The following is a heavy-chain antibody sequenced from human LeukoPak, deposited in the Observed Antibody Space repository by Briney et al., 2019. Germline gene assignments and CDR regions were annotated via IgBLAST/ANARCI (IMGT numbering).Heavy chain of an antibody. CDR1: GGSISSYY. D-gene: IGHD6-13*01. V-gene: IGHV4-59*08. CDR3: ARHDVAAVPFDY. J-gene: IGHJ4*02. CDR2: IYYSGST. Sequence: ASETLSLTCTVSGGSISSYYWSWIRQPPGKGLEWIGYIYYSGSTNYNPSLKSRVTISVDMSKNQFSLKLSSVTAADTAVYYCARHDVAAVPFDYWGQGTLVTVSS.